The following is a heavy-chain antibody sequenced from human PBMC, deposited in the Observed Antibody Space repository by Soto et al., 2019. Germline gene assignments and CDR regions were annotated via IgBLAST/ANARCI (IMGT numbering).Heavy chain of an antibody. CDR1: GYTFTSYG. CDR3: AREQWLVRDYYYGMDV. J-gene: IGHJ6*02. CDR2: ISAYNGNT. D-gene: IGHD6-19*01. V-gene: IGHV1-18*01. Sequence: ASVKVSCKASGYTFTSYGISWVRQAPGQGLEWTGWISAYNGNTNYAQKLQGRVTMTTDTSTSTAYMELRSLRSDDTAVYYCAREQWLVRDYYYGMDVWGQGTTVTVSS.